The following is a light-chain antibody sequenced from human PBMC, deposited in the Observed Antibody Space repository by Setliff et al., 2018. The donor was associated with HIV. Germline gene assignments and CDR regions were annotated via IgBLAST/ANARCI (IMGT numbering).Light chain of an antibody. CDR1: QSISNN. CDR3: QQYNDWRT. J-gene: IGKJ1*01. V-gene: IGKV3-15*01. Sequence: ATLSCRASQSISNNLAWYQQKPGQPPRLLIYGASTRATGIPARFSGSGSGTEFTLTISSLQSEDFAVYYCQQYNDWRTFGQGTKVDIK. CDR2: GAS.